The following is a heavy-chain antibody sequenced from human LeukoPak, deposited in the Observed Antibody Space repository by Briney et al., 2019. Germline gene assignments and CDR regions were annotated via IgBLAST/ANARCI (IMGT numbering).Heavy chain of an antibody. CDR2: IYYSGST. CDR1: GGSISSSSYY. V-gene: IGHV4-39*01. CDR3: ARHSHYYESRDSLAY. Sequence: SETLSLTCTVSGGSISSSSYYWGWIRRPPGRGLEWIGRIYYSGSTYYNPSLKSRVTMSVDTSKNQFSLKLSSVTAADTAVYYCARHSHYYESRDSLAYWGQGTLVSVSS. J-gene: IGHJ4*01. D-gene: IGHD3-22*01.